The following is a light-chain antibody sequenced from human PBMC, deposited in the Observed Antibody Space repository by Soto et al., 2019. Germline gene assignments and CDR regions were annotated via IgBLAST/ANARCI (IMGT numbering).Light chain of an antibody. CDR1: GDGRKF. J-gene: IGKJ3*01. CDR2: DES. Sequence: IPMSQSPSSMCGSXGDRVTITSQASGDGRKFLSRYQQTARXAPKLLXYDESNLEPGVQSRFSGSGSGTHFTLNISSLQPEDIATYYCQQRHNLPHRFGPGPRWIS. V-gene: IGKV1-33*01. CDR3: QQRHNLPHR.